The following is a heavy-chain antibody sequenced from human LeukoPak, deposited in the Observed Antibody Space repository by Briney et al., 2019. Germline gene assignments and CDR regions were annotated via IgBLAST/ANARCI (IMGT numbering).Heavy chain of an antibody. CDR1: GFTFTGNG. J-gene: IGHJ4*02. D-gene: IGHD1-14*01. CDR3: AMDRRETNSPSGYVDF. Sequence: PGKSLTLACLASGFTFTGNGMHWVRHAPGKGLQWVASISSDGTDKYYADSVKGRLTVSRGNSRNTLYLQVNSLRPEDTAVYYCAMDRRETNSPSGYVDFWGQGTLVTVSS. CDR2: ISSDGTDK. V-gene: IGHV3-30*03.